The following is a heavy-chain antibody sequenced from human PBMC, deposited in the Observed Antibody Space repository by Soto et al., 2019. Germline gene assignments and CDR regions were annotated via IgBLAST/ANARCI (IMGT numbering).Heavy chain of an antibody. CDR3: ARSGYRITNDL. CDR2: ISSSSAYM. J-gene: IGHJ5*02. V-gene: IGHV3-21*01. CDR1: GFTFSSYS. D-gene: IGHD2-15*01. Sequence: EEHLAESGGGLVKPGGSLRLSCAASGFTFSSYSMNWVRQAPGKGLEWVSSISSSSAYMFYAGSVKGRFTISRDNAKNSLSLQMSNLRAEDTAVYYCARSGYRITNDLWGQGTLVTVSS.